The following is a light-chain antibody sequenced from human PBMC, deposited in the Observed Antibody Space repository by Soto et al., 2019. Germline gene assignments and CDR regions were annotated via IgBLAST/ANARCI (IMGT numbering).Light chain of an antibody. CDR3: QQYGSSPIT. J-gene: IGKJ5*01. CDR1: QTVSSY. Sequence: EIVLAQSPATLSLSPGERATLSCRASQTVSSYLLWYQQKRGQAPRLLIYDASNGATGIPARFSGSGSGTDFTLTISRLEPEDFAVYYCQQYGSSPITFGRGTRLEI. V-gene: IGKV3-20*01. CDR2: DAS.